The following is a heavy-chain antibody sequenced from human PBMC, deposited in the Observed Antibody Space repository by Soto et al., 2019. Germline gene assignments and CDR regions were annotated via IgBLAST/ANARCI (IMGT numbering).Heavy chain of an antibody. CDR3: VRQRTAVAGRYFDY. CDR2: IHYSGST. V-gene: IGHV4-59*08. CDR1: GDSISDSINENY. D-gene: IGHD6-19*01. J-gene: IGHJ4*02. Sequence: QVQLQESGPGLVKPSETLSLSCTVSGDSISDSINENYWSWIRQPPGKGLEWIAYIHYSGSTNYTPSRESRVTISVDTSKNQFSLKVSSVIAADTAVYYCVRQRTAVAGRYFDYWGQGTLVTVSS.